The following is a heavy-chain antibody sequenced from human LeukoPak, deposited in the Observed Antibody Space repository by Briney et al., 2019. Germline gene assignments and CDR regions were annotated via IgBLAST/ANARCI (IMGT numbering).Heavy chain of an antibody. CDR3: ARHHGAGWFDP. Sequence: PGGSLRLSCAASGFTFSSYSMNWVRQAPGKGLEWVSYISSSSSIIYYADSVKGRFTISRDNAKNSLYLQMNSLRAEDTAVYYCARHHGAGWFDPWGQGTLVTVSS. D-gene: IGHD4-17*01. J-gene: IGHJ5*02. CDR1: GFTFSSYS. V-gene: IGHV3-48*01. CDR2: ISSSSSII.